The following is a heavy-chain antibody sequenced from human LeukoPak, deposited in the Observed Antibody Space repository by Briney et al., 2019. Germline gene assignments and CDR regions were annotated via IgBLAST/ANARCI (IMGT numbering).Heavy chain of an antibody. J-gene: IGHJ4*02. Sequence: GGSLRLSCAASGFTVSSNYMSWVRQAPGKGLEWVSVIYSGGSTYYADSVKGRFTISRDNSKNTLYLQMNSLRAEDTAVYYCARDLGYCSGGSCYSAFDYWGQGTLVTVSS. CDR3: ARDLGYCSGGSCYSAFDY. CDR1: GFTVSSNY. CDR2: IYSGGST. V-gene: IGHV3-66*02. D-gene: IGHD2-15*01.